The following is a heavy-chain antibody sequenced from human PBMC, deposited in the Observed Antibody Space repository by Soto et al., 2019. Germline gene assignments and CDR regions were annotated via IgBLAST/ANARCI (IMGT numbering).Heavy chain of an antibody. Sequence: ASVKVSCKASGYTFSDFYLHWVRQAPGHGLEWVGWINPNRGGTNYAQKFRGRVTVTTDTSMSTAYMELRRLSSDDTAVYYCARDRSSDSSGYYNYWGQGTLVTVSS. CDR1: GYTFSDFY. D-gene: IGHD3-22*01. J-gene: IGHJ4*02. CDR2: INPNRGGT. V-gene: IGHV1-2*02. CDR3: ARDRSSDSSGYYNY.